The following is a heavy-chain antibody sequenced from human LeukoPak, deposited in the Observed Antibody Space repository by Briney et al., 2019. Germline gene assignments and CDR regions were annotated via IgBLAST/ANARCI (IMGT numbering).Heavy chain of an antibody. CDR1: GYTFTGYY. D-gene: IGHD3-9*01. CDR3: ARFGYYDILTGYYTPGMDV. Sequence: ASVKVSCKASGYTFTGYYMHWVRQAPGQELEWMGWINPNSGGTNYAQKFQGRVTMTRDTSISTAYMELSRLRSDDTAVYYCARFGYYDILTGYYTPGMDVWGQGTTVTVSS. CDR2: INPNSGGT. J-gene: IGHJ6*02. V-gene: IGHV1-2*02.